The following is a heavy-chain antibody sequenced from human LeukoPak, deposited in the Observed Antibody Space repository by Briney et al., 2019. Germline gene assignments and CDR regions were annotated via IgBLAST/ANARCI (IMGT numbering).Heavy chain of an antibody. V-gene: IGHV3-13*01. CDR3: VKEGSRTFDSKYYFDY. J-gene: IGHJ4*02. CDR1: GFTFSSYD. CDR2: IGPAGDT. D-gene: IGHD2/OR15-2a*01. Sequence: GGSLRLSCAASGFTFSSYDMHWVRQATGKGLEWVSAIGPAGDTYYAGSVKGRFTISRDNPKNTLYLQMSSLRAEDTAVYYCVKEGSRTFDSKYYFDYWGQGTLVTVSS.